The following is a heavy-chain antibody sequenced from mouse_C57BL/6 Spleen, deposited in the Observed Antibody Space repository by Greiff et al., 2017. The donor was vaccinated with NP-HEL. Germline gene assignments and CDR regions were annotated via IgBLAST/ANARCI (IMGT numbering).Heavy chain of an antibody. J-gene: IGHJ1*03. V-gene: IGHV2-5*01. CDR2: IWRGGST. CDR1: GFSLTSYG. CDR3: AKDYGNSLGYFDV. D-gene: IGHD2-1*01. Sequence: VKLQESGPGLVQPSQSLSITCTVSGFSLTSYGVHWVRQSPGKGLEWLGVIWRGGSTDYNAAFMSRLSITKDNSKSQVFFKMNSLQADDTAIYYCAKDYGNSLGYFDVWGTGTTVTVSS.